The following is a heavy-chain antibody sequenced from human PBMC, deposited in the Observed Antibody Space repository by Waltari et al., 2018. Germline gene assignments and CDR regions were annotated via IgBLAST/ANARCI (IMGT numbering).Heavy chain of an antibody. CDR1: GSSFTSYW. J-gene: IGHJ4*02. CDR3: ARMGDTAMVTVHFDY. V-gene: IGHV5-51*03. CDR2: LNPGDSET. Sequence: EVQLVQSGAEVKKPGESLKISCKGSGSSFTSYWIGWVRQMPGKGLELMGFLNPGDSETSYSPSFQGQVTSSADTSISTAYLQWSSLKASDTAMYYCARMGDTAMVTVHFDYWGQGTLVTVSS. D-gene: IGHD5-18*01.